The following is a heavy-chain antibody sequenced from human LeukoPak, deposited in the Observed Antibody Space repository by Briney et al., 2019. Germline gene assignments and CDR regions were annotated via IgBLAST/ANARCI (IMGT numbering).Heavy chain of an antibody. CDR2: IYYIGST. V-gene: IGHV4-59*01. CDR1: GGSISSYY. D-gene: IGHD3-10*01. J-gene: IGHJ3*02. Sequence: SETLSLTCTVSGGSISSYYWSWIRQPPRNGLEWIGYIYYIGSTNYNPSLKSRVTISVDTSKNQFSLNRSSVTAADTAVYYCARDLLGATHGGSRAFDIWGQGTMVTVSS. CDR3: ARDLLGATHGGSRAFDI.